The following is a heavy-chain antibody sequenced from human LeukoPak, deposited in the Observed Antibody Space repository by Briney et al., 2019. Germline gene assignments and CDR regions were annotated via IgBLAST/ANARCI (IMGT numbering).Heavy chain of an antibody. CDR1: GFTFNTYS. V-gene: IGHV3-21*06. CDR2: IDSSGGYM. CDR3: LRGDRRDY. J-gene: IGHJ4*02. Sequence: GSLRLSCEASGFTFNTYSMNWARQAPGKGLEWVSSIDSSGGYMFYADSVKGRFIISRDDAKDSLYLQMNSLRVEDTAVYYCLRGDRRDYWGQGTLVTVSS.